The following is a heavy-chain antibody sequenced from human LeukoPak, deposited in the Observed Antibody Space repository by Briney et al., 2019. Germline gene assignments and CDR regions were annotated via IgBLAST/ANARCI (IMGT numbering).Heavy chain of an antibody. D-gene: IGHD3-10*01. J-gene: IGHJ4*02. Sequence: SENLSLTCAVYGGSFSGYYWTWIRQPPGKGLEWIGEINHSGSANYKPSLKSRVTISVDTSKNPFSLKLTSVTAADTAVYYCARSYNRVVLLYYWGQGTLVTASS. CDR2: INHSGSA. V-gene: IGHV4-34*01. CDR3: ARSYNRVVLLYY. CDR1: GGSFSGYY.